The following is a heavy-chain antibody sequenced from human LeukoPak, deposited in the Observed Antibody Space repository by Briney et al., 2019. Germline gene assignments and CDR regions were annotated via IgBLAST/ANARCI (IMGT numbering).Heavy chain of an antibody. V-gene: IGHV3-23*01. D-gene: IGHD2-15*01. J-gene: IGHJ6*02. CDR1: GFTFSSYA. CDR3: AKGVGCSGGTCYSGHGMDV. Sequence: GGSLRLSCAASGFTFSSYAMSWVRQAPGKGLEWVSALSGSGDNTYYADFVKGRFTISRDNSKNTLYLQVNSLRAEDTAVYYCAKGVGCSGGTCYSGHGMDVWGQGTTVTVSS. CDR2: LSGSGDNT.